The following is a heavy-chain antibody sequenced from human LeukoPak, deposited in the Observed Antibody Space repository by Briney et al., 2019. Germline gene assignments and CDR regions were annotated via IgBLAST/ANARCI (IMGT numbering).Heavy chain of an antibody. D-gene: IGHD6-19*01. V-gene: IGHV3-9*03. CDR1: GFTCDEYA. Sequence: GRSLRLSCAASGFTCDEYAMQWVRQAPGKGLEWVSGISWNSGSIGYADSVKGRFTVSRDNARNSLYLQMNSLRSEDMALYYCAKYKTIAVTGILDHWGQGTLVTVSS. J-gene: IGHJ4*02. CDR2: ISWNSGSI. CDR3: AKYKTIAVTGILDH.